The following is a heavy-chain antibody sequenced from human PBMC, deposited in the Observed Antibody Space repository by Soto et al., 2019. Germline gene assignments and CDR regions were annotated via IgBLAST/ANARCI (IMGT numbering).Heavy chain of an antibody. V-gene: IGHV4-30-4*01. Sequence: QVRLQESGPGLVKPSQTLSLTCTVSGGSISSGDYYWSWIRQPPGKGLEWIGNIYHSGRAYYNPARGSRVTISVDTSKNQFSLKVNSVIAADTAVYYCARAGLDDSSGYYGKVFDYWGQGTLVTVSS. J-gene: IGHJ4*02. CDR2: IYHSGRA. D-gene: IGHD3-22*01. CDR3: ARAGLDDSSGYYGKVFDY. CDR1: GGSISSGDYY.